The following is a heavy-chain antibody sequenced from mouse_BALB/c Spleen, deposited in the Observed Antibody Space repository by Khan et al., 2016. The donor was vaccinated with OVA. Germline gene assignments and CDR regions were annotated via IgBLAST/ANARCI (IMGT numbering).Heavy chain of an antibody. V-gene: IGHV9-4*02. J-gene: IGHJ4*01. Sequence: QIQLVQSGPELKKPGETVRISCKASGYTFTTAGMQWVQKMPGKGLKWIGWINTHSGVPKYAEDFKGRFAFSLETSASIGYLQITNLKNEDTAIYFCARGGAAFYRNDGGAMDYWGQGTSVTVSS. CDR3: ARGGAAFYRNDGGAMDY. D-gene: IGHD2-14*01. CDR2: INTHSGVP. CDR1: GYTFTTAG.